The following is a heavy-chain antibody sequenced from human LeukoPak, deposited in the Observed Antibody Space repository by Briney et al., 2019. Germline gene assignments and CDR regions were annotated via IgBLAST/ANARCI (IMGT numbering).Heavy chain of an antibody. V-gene: IGHV3-30*18. J-gene: IGHJ4*02. CDR2: ISYDGINK. CDR3: AKARGYCSGGTCYSGFDY. Sequence: PGRSLRLSCAASGFTFSTYGMHWVRQAPGKGLEWVALISYDGINKNYADSVKGRFTISRDNSKNTLYLQMNSLRAEDTAVYYCAKARGYCSGGTCYSGFDYWSQGTLVTVSS. D-gene: IGHD2-15*01. CDR1: GFTFSTYG.